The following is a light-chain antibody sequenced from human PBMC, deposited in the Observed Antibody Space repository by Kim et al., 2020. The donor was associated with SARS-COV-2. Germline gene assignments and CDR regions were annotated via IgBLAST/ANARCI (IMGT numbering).Light chain of an antibody. J-gene: IGLJ3*02. V-gene: IGLV3-19*01. CDR3: QSRDSGGRVM. CDR2: GRN. Sequence: SSELTQDPVVSVALGQTVTITCQGDSLRSYYATWYQQKPRQAPVLVIYGRNNRPSGIPDRFSGSASGNTASLTISGTQAEDEADFYCQSRDSGGRVMFGGGTKLTVL. CDR1: SLRSYY.